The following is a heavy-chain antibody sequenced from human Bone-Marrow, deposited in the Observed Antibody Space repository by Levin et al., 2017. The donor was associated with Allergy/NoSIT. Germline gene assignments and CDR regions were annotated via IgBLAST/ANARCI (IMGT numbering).Heavy chain of an antibody. CDR2: ISYDGSNK. V-gene: IGHV3-30-3*01. Sequence: GGSLRLSCAASGFTFSSYAMHWVRQAPGKGLEWVAVISYDGSNKYYADSVKGRFTISRDNSKNTLYLQMNSLRAEDTAVYYCARDGYYGSGLPEGAFDIWGQGTMVTVSS. D-gene: IGHD3-10*01. CDR1: GFTFSSYA. CDR3: ARDGYYGSGLPEGAFDI. J-gene: IGHJ3*02.